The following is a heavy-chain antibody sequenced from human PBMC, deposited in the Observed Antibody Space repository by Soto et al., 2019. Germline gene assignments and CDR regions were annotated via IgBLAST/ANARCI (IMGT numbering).Heavy chain of an antibody. CDR3: ARDLGTRWLQFRYYGMDV. D-gene: IGHD5-12*01. J-gene: IGHJ6*02. CDR2: ISSSSSTI. V-gene: IGHV3-48*02. Sequence: EVQLVESGGGLVQPGGSLRLSCAASGFTFSSYSMNWVRQAPGKGLEWVSYISSSSSTIYYADSVKGRFTISRDNAKNSLYLQMNSLRDEDTAVYYCARDLGTRWLQFRYYGMDVWGQGTTVTVSS. CDR1: GFTFSSYS.